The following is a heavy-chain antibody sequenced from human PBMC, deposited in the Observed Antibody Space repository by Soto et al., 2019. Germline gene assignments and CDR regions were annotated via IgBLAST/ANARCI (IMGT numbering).Heavy chain of an antibody. Sequence: GGSLRLSCAASGFTVSSNYMSWVRQAPGKGLEWVSVIYSGGSTYYADSVKGRFTISRDNSKNTLYLQMNSLRAEDTAVYYCARGDVGYCSSTSCTDAFDIWGQGTMVTVSS. CDR3: ARGDVGYCSSTSCTDAFDI. V-gene: IGHV3-66*01. CDR2: IYSGGST. CDR1: GFTVSSNY. J-gene: IGHJ3*02. D-gene: IGHD2-2*01.